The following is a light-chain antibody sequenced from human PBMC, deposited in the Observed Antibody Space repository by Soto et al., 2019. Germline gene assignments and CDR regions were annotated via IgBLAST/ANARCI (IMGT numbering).Light chain of an antibody. V-gene: IGKV1-27*01. Sequence: DFQMTQSPSSLSASVGDRVTITCRASQGINNHLAWFQQKPGKVPKVLIYAASTLQSGVPSRFSGSGSGTDFTLAISCLQPEDVATYYCQNYNSAPTAGTFGGGTKVEIK. CDR2: AAS. CDR1: QGINNH. CDR3: QNYNSAPTAGT. J-gene: IGKJ4*01.